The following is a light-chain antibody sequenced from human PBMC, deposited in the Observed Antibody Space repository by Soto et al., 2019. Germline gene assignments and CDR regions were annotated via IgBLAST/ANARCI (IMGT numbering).Light chain of an antibody. J-gene: IGKJ1*01. Sequence: DIQMTQSPSTLSASVGDRVTITCRARQSISSQLAWYQQKPGKAPNLLIYKASTLQSGVPSRFSGSGSGTEFALTISSMQPDDFATYYCQQNYGSRTFGQGTKVEIK. CDR1: QSISSQ. V-gene: IGKV1-5*03. CDR3: QQNYGSRT. CDR2: KAS.